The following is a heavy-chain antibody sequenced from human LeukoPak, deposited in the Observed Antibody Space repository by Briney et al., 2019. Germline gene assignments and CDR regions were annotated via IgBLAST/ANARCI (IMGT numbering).Heavy chain of an antibody. J-gene: IGHJ4*02. D-gene: IGHD3-10*01. V-gene: IGHV4-59*01. CDR3: ARVEYGSGSPLIDY. Sequence: SETLSLTCTVSGGSISSYYWSWIRQPPGKGLEWIGYIYYSGSTNYNPSLKSRVTISVDTSKNQFPLKLSSVTAADTAVYYCARVEYGSGSPLIDYWGQGTLVTVSS. CDR2: IYYSGST. CDR1: GGSISSYY.